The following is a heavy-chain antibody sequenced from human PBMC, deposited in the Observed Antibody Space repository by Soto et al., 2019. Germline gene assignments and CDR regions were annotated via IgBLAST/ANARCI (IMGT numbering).Heavy chain of an antibody. D-gene: IGHD5-18*01. CDR2: ISGSGGST. V-gene: IGHV3-23*01. CDR1: GFTFSSYA. J-gene: IGHJ6*02. CDR3: AKDGGYSYGYSPRYYYGMDV. Sequence: EVQLLESGGGLVQPGGSLRLSCAASGFTFSSYAMSWVRQAPGKGLEWVSAISGSGGSTYYADSVEGRFTISRDNSKNTLYLQMNSLRAEDTAVYYCAKDGGYSYGYSPRYYYGMDVWGQGTTVTVSS.